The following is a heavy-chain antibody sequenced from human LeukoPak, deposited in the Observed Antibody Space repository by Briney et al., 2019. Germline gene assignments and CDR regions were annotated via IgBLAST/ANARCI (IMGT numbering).Heavy chain of an antibody. J-gene: IGHJ4*02. V-gene: IGHV3-23*01. Sequence: GGSLRLSCAASGFTFSSYDMSWVRQAPGKGLEWVSAISGSGGSTYYADSVEGRFTISRDNSKHKQALQMNSLRAEDTAVYYFLGYCSGGNCYSGGYGGQGTLVTVS. CDR2: ISGSGGST. CDR1: GFTFSSYD. D-gene: IGHD2-15*01. CDR3: LGYCSGGNCYSGGY.